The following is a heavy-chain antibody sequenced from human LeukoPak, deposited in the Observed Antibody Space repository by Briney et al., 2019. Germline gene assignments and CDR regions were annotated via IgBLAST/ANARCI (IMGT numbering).Heavy chain of an antibody. CDR2: INSNGAIT. V-gene: IGHV3-64*01. CDR3: ARSPSIVSAERYAFDV. D-gene: IGHD5/OR15-5a*01. Sequence: PGGSLRLSCTASGFTFSGYALHWVRQAPGKGLEYVSTINSNGAITYYANSVKGRFTISRDNSKNTLYLQMGSLRDEDMAVFYCARSPSIVSAERYAFDVWGQGTMVTVSS. CDR1: GFTFSGYA. J-gene: IGHJ3*01.